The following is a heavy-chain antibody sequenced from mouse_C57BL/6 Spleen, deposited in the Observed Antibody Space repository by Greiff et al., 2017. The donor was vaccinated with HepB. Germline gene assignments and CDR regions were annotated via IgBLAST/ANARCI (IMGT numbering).Heavy chain of an antibody. CDR1: GYTFTDYY. D-gene: IGHD4-1*01. CDR3: ARDWGGDY. Sequence: QVQLQQSGAELVRPGASVKLSCKASGYTFTDYYINWVKQRPGQGLEWIARIYPGSGNTYYNEKFKGKATLTAEKSSSTAYMQLSSLTSEDSAVYFCARDWGGDYWGQGTTLTVSS. CDR2: IYPGSGNT. J-gene: IGHJ2*01. V-gene: IGHV1-76*01.